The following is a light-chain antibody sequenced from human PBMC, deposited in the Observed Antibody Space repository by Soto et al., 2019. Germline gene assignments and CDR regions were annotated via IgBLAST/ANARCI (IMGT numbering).Light chain of an antibody. Sequence: DIVMTQSPDSLAVSLGERATINCKSSQSILYSSNNKNYLAWYQQKPGQRHKLLIYWASTRESGVPDRFSGSGFGTDFTLTISSLQAEDVAVYYCLQYYTTPEAFGQGTKVEIK. J-gene: IGKJ1*01. CDR1: QSILYSSNNKNY. CDR2: WAS. V-gene: IGKV4-1*01. CDR3: LQYYTTPEA.